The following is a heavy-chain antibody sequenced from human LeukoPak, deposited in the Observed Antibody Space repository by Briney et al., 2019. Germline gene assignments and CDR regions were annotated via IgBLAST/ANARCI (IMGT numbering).Heavy chain of an antibody. CDR2: IWFDESNK. CDR1: GFTFNNYG. Sequence: GGSLRLSCAASGFTFNNYGMHWVRQAPGKGLEWLAFIWFDESNKFYAASVKGRFTISRDNSKNTLYLQMNSLRAEDTAVYYCARALTTSWYYFDYWGQGTLVTVSS. D-gene: IGHD2-2*01. V-gene: IGHV3-33*01. J-gene: IGHJ4*02. CDR3: ARALTTSWYYFDY.